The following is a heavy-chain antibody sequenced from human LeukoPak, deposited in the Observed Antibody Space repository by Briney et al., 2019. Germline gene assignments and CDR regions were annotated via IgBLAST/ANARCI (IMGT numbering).Heavy chain of an antibody. CDR1: GYTFTSYY. D-gene: IGHD6-13*01. CDR3: ARERGPISGQQLVRYYYYYMDV. CDR2: INPSGGST. V-gene: IGHV1-46*01. Sequence: ASVKVSCKASGYTFTSYYMHWVRQAPGQGLEWMGIINPSGGSTSYAQKFQGRVTMTRDMSTSTVYMELSSLRSEDTAVYYCARERGPISGQQLVRYYYYYMDVWGKGTTVTVSS. J-gene: IGHJ6*03.